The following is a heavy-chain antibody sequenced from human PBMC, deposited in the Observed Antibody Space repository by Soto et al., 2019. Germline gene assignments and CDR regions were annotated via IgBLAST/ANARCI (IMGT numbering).Heavy chain of an antibody. CDR3: ARDRIAAAGTGGWSDP. J-gene: IGHJ5*02. CDR2: IWYDGSNK. Sequence: QVQLVESGGGVVQPGRSLRLSCAASGFTFSSYGMHWVRQAPGKGLEWVAVIWYDGSNKYYADSVKGRFTISRDNSKNTLYLQMNSLRAEDTAVYYCARDRIAAAGTGGWSDPWGQGTLVTVSS. CDR1: GFTFSSYG. V-gene: IGHV3-33*01. D-gene: IGHD6-13*01.